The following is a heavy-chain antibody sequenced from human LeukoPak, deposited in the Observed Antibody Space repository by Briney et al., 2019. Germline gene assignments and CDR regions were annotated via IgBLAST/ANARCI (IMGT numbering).Heavy chain of an antibody. CDR2: ISVRSNYI. CDR3: VRLRRNSDTSGFYYYYDF. J-gene: IGHJ4*02. V-gene: IGHV3-21*01. Sequence: PGGSLRLSCLASGYTFSSYSISWVRQAPGKGLEWVSSISVRSNYIYYADSVRGRFRISRDDAKDSLYLQMKSLRAEDTAVYYCVRLRRNSDTSGFYYYYDFWGQGTLVTVSS. D-gene: IGHD3-22*01. CDR1: GYTFSSYS.